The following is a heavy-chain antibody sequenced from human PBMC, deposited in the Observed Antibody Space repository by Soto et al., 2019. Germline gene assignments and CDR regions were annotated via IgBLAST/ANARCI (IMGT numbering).Heavy chain of an antibody. CDR2: IIPIFGTA. Sequence: QVQLVQSGAEVKKPGSSVKVSCKAYGGTCSSYAISWVRQAPGQGLEWIGGIIPIFGTANYAQKFQGRVTITAVESTSTAHIELRSLGAEDTAGYYSAREFIGVYYDRSGYKGVCDYWGQGTLVIVCS. CDR3: AREFIGVYYDRSGYKGVCDY. CDR1: GGTCSSYA. V-gene: IGHV1-69*01. D-gene: IGHD3-22*01. J-gene: IGHJ4*02.